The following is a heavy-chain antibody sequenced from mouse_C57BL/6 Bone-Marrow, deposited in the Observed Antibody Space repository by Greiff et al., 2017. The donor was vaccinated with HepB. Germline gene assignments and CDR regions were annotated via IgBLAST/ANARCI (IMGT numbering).Heavy chain of an antibody. V-gene: IGHV5-15*01. Sequence: EVQLVESGGGLVQPGGSLKLSCAASGFTFSDYGMAWVRQAPRKGPEWVAFISNLAYSIYYADTVTGRFTISRENAKNTLYLEMSSLRSEDTAMYYCARQSTTVSPYAMDYWGQGTSVTVSS. CDR3: ARQSTTVSPYAMDY. CDR2: ISNLAYSI. D-gene: IGHD1-1*01. CDR1: GFTFSDYG. J-gene: IGHJ4*01.